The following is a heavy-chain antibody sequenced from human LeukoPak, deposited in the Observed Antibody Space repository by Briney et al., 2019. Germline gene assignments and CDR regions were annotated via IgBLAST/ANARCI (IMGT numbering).Heavy chain of an antibody. Sequence: WASVKVSCKASGYTFTSYYMHWVRQAPGQGLEWMGIINPSGGSTSYAQKFQGRVTMTRDMSTSTVYMELSSLRSEDTAVYYCARDPAGYYYYFYMYVWGKGTTVTVSS. CDR1: GYTFTSYY. V-gene: IGHV1-46*01. CDR2: INPSGGST. J-gene: IGHJ6*03. CDR3: ARDPAGYYYYFYMYV.